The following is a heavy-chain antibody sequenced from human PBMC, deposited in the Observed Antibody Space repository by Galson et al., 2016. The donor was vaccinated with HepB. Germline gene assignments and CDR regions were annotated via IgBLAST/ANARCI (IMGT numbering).Heavy chain of an antibody. CDR2: ISAYKGDT. J-gene: IGHJ4*02. V-gene: IGHV1-18*01. D-gene: IGHD4-11*01. Sequence: SVKVSCKASGYTFINYGISWVRQAPGQGLEWLGWISAYKGDTNYAQSLQGRVTMTRDTSASTVYMDLRSLRSDDTAVYYCARDVQFRFDYWGQGTLVTVSS. CDR3: ARDVQFRFDY. CDR1: GYTFINYG.